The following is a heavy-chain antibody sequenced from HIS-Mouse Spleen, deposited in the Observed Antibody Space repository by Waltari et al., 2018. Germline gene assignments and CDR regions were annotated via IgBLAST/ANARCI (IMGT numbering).Heavy chain of an antibody. CDR2: ISYDGSNK. V-gene: IGHV3-30*18. CDR3: AKASSGWLDY. CDR1: GFTFSSYG. D-gene: IGHD6-19*01. J-gene: IGHJ4*02. Sequence: QVQLVESGGGVVQPGRSLRLSCAASGFTFSSYGMHWVRQAPGKGLEGVAVISYDGSNKYYADSVTGRFTISRDNSKNTLYLQMNSLRAEDTAVYYCAKASSGWLDYWGQGTLVTVSS.